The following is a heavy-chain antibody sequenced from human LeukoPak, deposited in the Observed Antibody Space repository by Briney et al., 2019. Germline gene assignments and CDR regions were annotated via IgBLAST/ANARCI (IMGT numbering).Heavy chain of an antibody. Sequence: VASVMVSCKASGYTFTSYGISWVRQAPGQGLEWMGWISAYNGNTNFAQKLQGRITITTDTSTSTAYMELRSLRSDDTAVYYCVRSGYCYGGTCHSGAFDIWGQGTVVTVSS. CDR1: GYTFTSYG. CDR2: ISAYNGNT. V-gene: IGHV1-18*01. CDR3: VRSGYCYGGTCHSGAFDI. D-gene: IGHD2-15*01. J-gene: IGHJ3*02.